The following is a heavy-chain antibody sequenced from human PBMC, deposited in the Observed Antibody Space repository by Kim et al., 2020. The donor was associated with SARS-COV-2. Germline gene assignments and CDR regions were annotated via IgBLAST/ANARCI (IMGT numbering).Heavy chain of an antibody. Sequence: SVKVSCKASGGTFSSYAISWVRQAPGQGLEWMGRIIPILGIANYAQKFQGRVTITADKSTSTAYMELSSLRSEDTAVYYCAGGNVASNMDWTAPAQFDPWGQGALVTVSS. J-gene: IGHJ5*02. CDR3: AGGNVASNMDWTAPAQFDP. CDR2: IIPILGIA. D-gene: IGHD2-21*02. CDR1: GGTFSSYA. V-gene: IGHV1-69*04.